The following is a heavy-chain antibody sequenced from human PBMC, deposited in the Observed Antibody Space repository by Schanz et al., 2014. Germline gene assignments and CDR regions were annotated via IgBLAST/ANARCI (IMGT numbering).Heavy chain of an antibody. J-gene: IGHJ4*02. Sequence: EVLLVESGGGLVKPGGSLRLSCAVSGFTVSTNYMTWVRQAPGKGLECVSVLYTGGSTFYAESVRGRFFISRDSSKNTLFLHMNSLRAEDTAVYYCVRDAGRDGYNLAFDVWGQGTLVTVSS. CDR2: LYTGGST. V-gene: IGHV3-53*01. D-gene: IGHD1-1*01. CDR3: VRDAGRDGYNLAFDV. CDR1: GFTVSTNY.